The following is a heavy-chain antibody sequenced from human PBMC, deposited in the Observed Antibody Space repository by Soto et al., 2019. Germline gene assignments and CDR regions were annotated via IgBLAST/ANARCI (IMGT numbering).Heavy chain of an antibody. CDR2: IRSKSPNYLA. D-gene: IGHD3-3*01. CDR1: GFTFSGSA. Sequence: EVQLVESGGGLVQPGGSLKLSCAASGFTFSGSAMHWVRQASGKGLEWVGRIRSKSPNYLALYAESVKGRFTISRDDSKNTEYLQLDSLKTDATAVYYCASVPYDFWSGPEVWGQGTMVTVSS. CDR3: ASVPYDFWSGPEV. V-gene: IGHV3-73*01. J-gene: IGHJ4*02.